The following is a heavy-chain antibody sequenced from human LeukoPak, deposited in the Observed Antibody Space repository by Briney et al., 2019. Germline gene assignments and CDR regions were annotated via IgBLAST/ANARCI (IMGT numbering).Heavy chain of an antibody. V-gene: IGHV1-46*01. CDR2: INPSGGST. CDR1: GYNFTDYY. D-gene: IGHD3-10*01. J-gene: IGHJ6*02. CDR3: ARGLWFGDNRYGMDV. Sequence: ASVKVSCKASGYNFTDYYMHWVRQAPGQGLEWMGIINPSGGSTSYAQKFQGRVTMTRDTSTSTVYMELSSLRSEDTAVYYCARGLWFGDNRYGMDVWGQGTTVTVSS.